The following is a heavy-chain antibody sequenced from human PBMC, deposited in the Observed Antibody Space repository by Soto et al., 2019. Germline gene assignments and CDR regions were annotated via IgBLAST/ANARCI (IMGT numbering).Heavy chain of an antibody. CDR3: ARDDNRDYYALDV. J-gene: IGHJ6*02. Sequence: SETLSLTCTVSGGSIASSDLYWSWIRQPPGKGLEWIAYIYHNGNTYYNPSLKSRVSVSVDTSKNQFSLKLSSVTAADTAVYYCARDDNRDYYALDVWGQGTTVTVSS. V-gene: IGHV4-30-4*01. CDR2: IYHNGNT. CDR1: GGSIASSDLY.